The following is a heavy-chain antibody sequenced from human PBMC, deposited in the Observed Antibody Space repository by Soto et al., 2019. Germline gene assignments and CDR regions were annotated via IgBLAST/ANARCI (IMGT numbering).Heavy chain of an antibody. J-gene: IGHJ4*02. D-gene: IGHD5-18*01. CDR3: AKGRTAMTYFDY. CDR2: ISYDGSNK. CDR1: GFTFSSYG. Sequence: QVQLVESGGGVVQPGRSLRLSCAASGFTFSSYGMHWVRQAPGKGLEWGAVISYDGSNKYYADSVKGRFTISRDNSKNTLYLQMNSLRAEDTAVYYCAKGRTAMTYFDYWGQGTLVTVSS. V-gene: IGHV3-30*18.